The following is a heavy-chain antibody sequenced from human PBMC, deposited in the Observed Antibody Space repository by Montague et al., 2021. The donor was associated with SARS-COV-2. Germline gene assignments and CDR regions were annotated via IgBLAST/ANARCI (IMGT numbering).Heavy chain of an antibody. CDR3: ARVGRQQLVRLSGMDV. V-gene: IGHV4-39*07. J-gene: IGHJ6*02. CDR1: GGSISSRSYY. CDR2: IYYRGST. D-gene: IGHD6-13*01. Sequence: SETLSLTCTVSGGSISSRSYYWGWIRQPPGKGLEWIGSIYYRGSTYYNPSLNSRVTISVDTSKNQFSLMLSSVTAAATAVYYCARVGRQQLVRLSGMDVWGQGTTVTVSS.